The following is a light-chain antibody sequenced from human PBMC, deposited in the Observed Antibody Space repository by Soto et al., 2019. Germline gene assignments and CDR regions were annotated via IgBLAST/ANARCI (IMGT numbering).Light chain of an antibody. J-gene: IGLJ2*01. Sequence: QSALTQPRLVSGSPGQSVTISCTGTSSDVGGYNYVSWYQHHPGKAPKFIIFDVSSRPSGVPDRFSGSKSGNTASLTISGLQAEDEADYYCCSLAGGTTFRIFGGGTKLTVL. V-gene: IGLV2-11*01. CDR2: DVS. CDR1: SSDVGGYNY. CDR3: CSLAGGTTFRI.